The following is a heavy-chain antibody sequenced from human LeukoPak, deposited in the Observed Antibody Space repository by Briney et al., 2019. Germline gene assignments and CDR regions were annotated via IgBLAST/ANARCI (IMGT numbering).Heavy chain of an antibody. V-gene: IGHV3-23*01. CDR3: AKGGRGPFDY. D-gene: IGHD3-10*01. J-gene: IGHJ4*02. CDR1: GFTLSSYE. Sequence: GGSLRLSCIASGFTLSSYEMSWIRQAPGKGLEWVSSVDYSGGDTHYADSVMGRFTISRDNSKNTLYLQMNSLRAEDTAVYYCAKGGRGPFDYWGQGTLVTVSS. CDR2: VDYSGGDT.